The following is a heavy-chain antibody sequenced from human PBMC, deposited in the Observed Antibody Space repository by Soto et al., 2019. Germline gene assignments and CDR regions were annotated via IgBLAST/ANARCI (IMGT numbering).Heavy chain of an antibody. CDR3: ARGPLVVRAPPDP. Sequence: PGGSLRLSCAASGFTFSSYGMHWVRQAPGKGLEWVAVIWYDGSNKYYADSVKGRFTISRDNSKNTLYLQMNSLRAEDTAVYYCARGPLVVRAPPDPWGQGTLVTVSS. CDR2: IWYDGSNK. CDR1: GFTFSSYG. V-gene: IGHV3-33*01. J-gene: IGHJ5*02. D-gene: IGHD3-10*01.